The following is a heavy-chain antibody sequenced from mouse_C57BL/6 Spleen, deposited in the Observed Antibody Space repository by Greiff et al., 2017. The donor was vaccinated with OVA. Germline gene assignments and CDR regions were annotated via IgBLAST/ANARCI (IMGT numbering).Heavy chain of an antibody. CDR1: GFTFSSYA. CDR3: TREAYDGYFDY. V-gene: IGHV5-9-1*02. CDR2: ISSGGDYI. J-gene: IGHJ2*01. D-gene: IGHD2-3*01. Sequence: EVKVVESGEGLVKPGGSLKLSCAASGFTFSSYAMSWVRQTPEKRLEWVAYISSGGDYIYYADTVKGRFTISRDNARNTLYLQMSSLKSEDTAMYYCTREAYDGYFDYWGQGTTLTVSS.